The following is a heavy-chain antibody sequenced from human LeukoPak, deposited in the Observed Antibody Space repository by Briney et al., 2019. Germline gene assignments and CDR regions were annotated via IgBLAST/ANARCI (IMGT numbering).Heavy chain of an antibody. CDR2: FDPEDGET. CDR1: GYTLTELS. V-gene: IGHV1-24*01. J-gene: IGHJ1*01. Sequence: ASVKVSCKVSGYTLTELSMHWVRQAPGKGLEWMGGFDPEDGETIYAQKFQGRVTMTEDTSTDTVYMELSSLRSEDTAVYYCARPIAVAGTVYFHYWGQGTLVTVSS. D-gene: IGHD6-19*01. CDR3: ARPIAVAGTVYFHY.